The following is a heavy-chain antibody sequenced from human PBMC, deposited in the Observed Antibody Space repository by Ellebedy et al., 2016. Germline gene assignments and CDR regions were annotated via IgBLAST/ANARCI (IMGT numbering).Heavy chain of an antibody. CDR3: ARDAPGIAAAVPALDY. J-gene: IGHJ4*02. D-gene: IGHD6-25*01. V-gene: IGHV3-30*03. CDR1: GFTFSSYG. CDR2: ISYDGTNK. Sequence: GGSLRLSCAASGFTFSSYGMHWVRQAPGKGLEWVAVISYDGTNKYYADSVKGRFTISRDNSKNTLYLQMNSLRVEDTAVYYCARDAPGIAAAVPALDYWGQGTLVTVSS.